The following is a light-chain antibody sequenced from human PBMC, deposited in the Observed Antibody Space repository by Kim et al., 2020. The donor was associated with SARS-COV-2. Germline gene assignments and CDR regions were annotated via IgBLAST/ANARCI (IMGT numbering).Light chain of an antibody. Sequence: RVPISSTGRSSNIGADYDVHWYQQLTGTAPKLLMFGNSKRPSGVPDRFSGSKSGTSASLAITGLQADDEAAYYCQSYDNSLSAYVFGTGTKVTVL. J-gene: IGLJ1*01. CDR1: SSNIGADYD. CDR2: GNS. V-gene: IGLV1-40*01. CDR3: QSYDNSLSAYV.